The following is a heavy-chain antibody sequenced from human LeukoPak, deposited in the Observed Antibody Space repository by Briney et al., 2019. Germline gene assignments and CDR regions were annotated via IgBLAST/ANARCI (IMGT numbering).Heavy chain of an antibody. CDR2: IKYDGTYQ. V-gene: IGHV3-30*02. J-gene: IGHJ3*01. CDR1: GFTFGAYD. CDR3: TKERNAFDV. Sequence: GSLRLSCVAAGFTFGAYDIHWVRQAPGKGLDWVASIKYDGTYQYYADSAKGRFTISRDNSKNTLYLQMSSLRVEDTSIYYCTKERNAFDVWGQGTMVTVSS.